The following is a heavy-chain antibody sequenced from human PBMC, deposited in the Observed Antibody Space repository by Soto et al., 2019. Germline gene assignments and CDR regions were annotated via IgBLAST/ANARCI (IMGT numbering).Heavy chain of an antibody. CDR1: GYSFTSYW. CDR3: ARHGVGDILTGQPDY. Sequence: EVQLVQSGAEVKKPGESLKISCKGSGYSFTSYWIGWVRQMPGKGLEWMGIIYPGDSDTRYSPSFQGQVTISADKSISPPYLQWSSLKASDTAIYYFARHGVGDILTGQPDYWGQGTLVTVSS. V-gene: IGHV5-51*01. CDR2: IYPGDSDT. D-gene: IGHD3-9*01. J-gene: IGHJ4*02.